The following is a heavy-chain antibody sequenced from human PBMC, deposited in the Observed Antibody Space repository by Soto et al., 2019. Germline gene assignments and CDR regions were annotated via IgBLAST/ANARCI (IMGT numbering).Heavy chain of an antibody. D-gene: IGHD6-19*01. J-gene: IGHJ3*02. CDR3: GRGRRADVAGVFDI. CDR1: GGSFSGYY. CDR2: INHSGST. Sequence: PSETLSLTCAVYGGSFSGYYWSWIRHPPGKGLEFIGEINHSGSTNYNPSLKSRITISVDTSNNQFCLKLSSVTAADTAGYYCGRGRRADVAGVFDICSQGTIVTVS. V-gene: IGHV4-34*01.